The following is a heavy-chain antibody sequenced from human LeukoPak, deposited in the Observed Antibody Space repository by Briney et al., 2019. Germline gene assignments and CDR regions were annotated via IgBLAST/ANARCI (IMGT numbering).Heavy chain of an antibody. Sequence: GASVKVSCTASGYTFTSYYMHRVRQAPGQGLEWMGIINPSGGSTSYAQKFQGRVTMTRDTSTSTVYMELSSLRSEDTAVYYCARVRVRGSSIAALPGYWGQGTLVTVSS. CDR2: INPSGGST. D-gene: IGHD6-6*01. V-gene: IGHV1-46*01. CDR1: GYTFTSYY. CDR3: ARVRVRGSSIAALPGY. J-gene: IGHJ4*02.